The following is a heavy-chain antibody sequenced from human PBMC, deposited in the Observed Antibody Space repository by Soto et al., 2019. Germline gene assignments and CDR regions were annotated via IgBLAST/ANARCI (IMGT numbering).Heavy chain of an antibody. J-gene: IGHJ6*03. D-gene: IGHD2-2*01. CDR2: IYYSGST. V-gene: IGHV4-39*01. CDR1: GGSISSSSYY. CDR3: ARRVWDIVVVPAAGWYYYYYYMDV. Sequence: SETLSLTCTVSGGSISSSSYYWGWIRKPPGKGLEWIGSIYYSGSTYYNPSLKSRVTISVDTSKNQFSLKLSSVTAADTAVYYCARRVWDIVVVPAAGWYYYYYYMDVWGKGTTVTVSS.